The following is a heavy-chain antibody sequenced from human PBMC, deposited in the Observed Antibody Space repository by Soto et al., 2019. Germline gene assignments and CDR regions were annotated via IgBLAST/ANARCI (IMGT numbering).Heavy chain of an antibody. CDR2: IDTSGTT. CDR1: GGSISSYY. J-gene: IGHJ6*02. CDR3: ARITWGRDHYYGMDV. D-gene: IGHD1-26*01. V-gene: IGHV4-4*07. Sequence: SETLSLTCTVSGGSISSYYVSWIRQSAGKGLEWIGRIDTSGTTNYNPSLKSRVTMSVDASKNHFSLNLSSVTAADTAVYYCARITWGRDHYYGMDVWGQGTTVTVSS.